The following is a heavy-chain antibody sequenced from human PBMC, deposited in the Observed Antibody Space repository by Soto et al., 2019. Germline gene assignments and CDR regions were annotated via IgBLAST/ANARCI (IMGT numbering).Heavy chain of an antibody. Sequence: QVQLQESGPGLVKPSQTLSLTCTVSGGSISSGGYYWSWIRQHPGKGLEWIGYIYYSGSTYYNPSLKSRVIISVNTSKTQVSLKLSAVTAADTAVYYGAGDLHGGDDIDAFDIWGQGTMVTVCS. CDR1: GGSISSGGYY. J-gene: IGHJ3*02. V-gene: IGHV4-31*03. D-gene: IGHD2-21*02. CDR3: AGDLHGGDDIDAFDI. CDR2: IYYSGST.